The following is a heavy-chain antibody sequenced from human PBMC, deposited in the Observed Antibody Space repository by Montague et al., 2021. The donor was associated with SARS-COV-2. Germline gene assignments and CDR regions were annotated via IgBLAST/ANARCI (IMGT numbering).Heavy chain of an antibody. D-gene: IGHD3-10*01. CDR1: GFSLSTDGMG. V-gene: IGHV2-5*02. CDR2: IYWDDDE. Sequence: PALVKPTQTLTLTCIFSGFSLSTDGMGVGWIRQPPGRALEWLALIYWDDDERYSPSLRSRLTITKDTPKNQVVLTMTNMDPVDTATYYCARTWAYGSGSYGVDPWGQGTLVTVSS. J-gene: IGHJ5*02. CDR3: ARTWAYGSGSYGVDP.